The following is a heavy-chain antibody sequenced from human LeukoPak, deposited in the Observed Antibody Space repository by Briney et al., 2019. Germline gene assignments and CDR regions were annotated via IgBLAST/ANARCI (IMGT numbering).Heavy chain of an antibody. CDR1: TDSITSNW. Sequence: SETLSLTCAVSTDSITSNWWSWVRQPPGKGLEWIGEVHKSGSTNYYPSLQSRVTISIDKSKNQIALELTSVTAADTAVYYCASKRHASASGAFDIWGQGTMVTFSS. CDR2: VHKSGST. J-gene: IGHJ3*02. CDR3: ASKRHASASGAFDI. D-gene: IGHD3-10*01. V-gene: IGHV4-4*02.